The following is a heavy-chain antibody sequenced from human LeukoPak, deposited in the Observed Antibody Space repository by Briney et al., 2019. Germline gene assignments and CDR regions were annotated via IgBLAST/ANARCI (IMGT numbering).Heavy chain of an antibody. CDR3: VRGRRDSSWHFYS. CDR2: ISRSGCYT. V-gene: IGHV3-23*01. Sequence: GGSLRLSCAASGFTFTDYSMAWVRQAPGKGLEWVSAISRSGCYTDYAHSVKGRFTISKDNSKSTPYMRMSSLRAADTAVYYCVRGRRDSSWHFYSWGQGSLVTVSS. D-gene: IGHD3-22*01. J-gene: IGHJ4*02. CDR1: GFTFTDYS.